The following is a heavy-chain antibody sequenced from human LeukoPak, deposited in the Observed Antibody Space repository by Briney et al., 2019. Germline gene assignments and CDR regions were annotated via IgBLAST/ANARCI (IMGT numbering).Heavy chain of an antibody. CDR2: IIPIFGTA. CDR3: ARDGRYCSSTSCPDAFDI. V-gene: IGHV1-69*05. Sequence: SVKVSCKASGGTFSSYAISWVRQAPGQGLEWMGGIIPIFGTANYAQKFQGRVTITTDESTSTAYMELSSLRSEDTAVYYCARDGRYCSSTSCPDAFDIWGQGTMVTVSS. D-gene: IGHD2-2*01. J-gene: IGHJ3*02. CDR1: GGTFSSYA.